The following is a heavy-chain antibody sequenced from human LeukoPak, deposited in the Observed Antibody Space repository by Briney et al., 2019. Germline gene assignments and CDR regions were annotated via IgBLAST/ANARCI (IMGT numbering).Heavy chain of an antibody. J-gene: IGHJ4*02. CDR2: TYYRSKWYH. CDR1: GDSVSSKSAT. V-gene: IGHV6-1*01. D-gene: IGHD1-1*01. CDR3: AILRTASSFDF. Sequence: SQTLSLTCAISGDSVSSKSATWNWIRQSPWRGLEWLGRTYYRSKWYHEYAVSVKSRITINPDTSKNQFSLQLNSVTPEDTAIYYCAILRTASSFDFWGQGTLVTVSS.